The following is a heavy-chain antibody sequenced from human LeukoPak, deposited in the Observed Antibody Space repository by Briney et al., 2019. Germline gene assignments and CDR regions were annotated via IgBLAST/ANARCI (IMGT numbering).Heavy chain of an antibody. CDR2: ISDTGKT. J-gene: IGHJ4*02. D-gene: IGHD3-10*01. Sequence: SETLSLTCSVSGASLSSYYWDWLRQPPGKGLEWIGYISDTGKTDSNPSLKSRVTISVDTSKKQFSLKLSSVTAADTAVYYCARDRDYYGSVVFDYWGQGTLVTVSS. V-gene: IGHV4-59*01. CDR1: GASLSSYY. CDR3: ARDRDYYGSVVFDY.